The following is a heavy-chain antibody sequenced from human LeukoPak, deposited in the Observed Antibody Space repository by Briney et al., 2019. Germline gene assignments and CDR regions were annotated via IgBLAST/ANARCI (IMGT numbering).Heavy chain of an antibody. CDR1: GGSISSSNW. V-gene: IGHV4-4*02. D-gene: IGHD2-15*01. J-gene: IGHJ3*02. Sequence: PSGTLSLTCAVSGGSISSSNWWSWVRQPPGKGLEWIGEIYHSGSTNYNPSLKSRVTISVDKSKNQFSLKLSSVTAADTAVYYGARGGYCSASSCFSYERNVIDIWGQGITLTVSS. CDR2: IYHSGST. CDR3: ARGGYCSASSCFSYERNVIDI.